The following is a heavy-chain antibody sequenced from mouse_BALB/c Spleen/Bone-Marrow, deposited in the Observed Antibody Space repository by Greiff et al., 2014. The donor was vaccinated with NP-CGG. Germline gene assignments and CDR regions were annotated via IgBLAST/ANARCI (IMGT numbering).Heavy chain of an antibody. D-gene: IGHD3-2*02. J-gene: IGHJ2*01. Sequence: EVQRVESGGGLVQPGGSRKLSCAASGFTFSSFGMHWVRQAPEKGLEWVAYISSGSSTIYYADTLKGRFTISRDNPKNTLFLQMTSLRSEDTAMYYCARSRLRGYYFDYWGQGTTLTVPS. CDR2: ISSGSSTI. V-gene: IGHV5-17*02. CDR1: GFTFSSFG. CDR3: ARSRLRGYYFDY.